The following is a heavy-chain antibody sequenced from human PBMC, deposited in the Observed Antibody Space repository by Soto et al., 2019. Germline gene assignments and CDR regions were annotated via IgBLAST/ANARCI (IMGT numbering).Heavy chain of an antibody. D-gene: IGHD3-22*01. V-gene: IGHV4-31*03. CDR3: ARRDRSGFSYWLDT. J-gene: IGHJ5*02. CDR1: GGSISSGDYY. CDR2: IYFSGTT. Sequence: SETLSLTCTVSGGSISSGDYYWSWIRQHPGKGLEWIGTIYFSGTTYYNPSLKSRVTISVDTSKSQFSLKLSSVTAADAAVYYCARRDRSGFSYWLDTWGQGTLVTVSS.